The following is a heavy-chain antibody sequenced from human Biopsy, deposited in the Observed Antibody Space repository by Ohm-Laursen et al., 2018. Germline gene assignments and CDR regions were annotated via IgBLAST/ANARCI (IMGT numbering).Heavy chain of an antibody. J-gene: IGHJ4*02. V-gene: IGHV4-4*07. D-gene: IGHD1-7*01. Sequence: GTLSLTCTVSSGLISNYYWSWIRHPAGKGLEWIGRLYTSGDTNYNPSLKSRVSVSEDTSKNQFSLRLTSVTAADTAVYYCARGPKRLTGTSYFEDWGRGILVTVSS. CDR3: ARGPKRLTGTSYFED. CDR2: LYTSGDT. CDR1: SGLISNYY.